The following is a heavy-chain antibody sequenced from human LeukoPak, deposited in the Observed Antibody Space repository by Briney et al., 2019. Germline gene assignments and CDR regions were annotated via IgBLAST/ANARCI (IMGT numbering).Heavy chain of an antibody. V-gene: IGHV4-34*01. CDR2: IYHSGST. J-gene: IGHJ4*01. Sequence: SETLSLTWAVYGGSFSGYYWTWIRQPPGKGLEWLGEIYHSGSTNYNPSLKSRVTISVDRSKNQFSLKLSSVTAADTAVYYCVRGRGRAAAEDYWGHGTLVTVSS. CDR3: VRGRGRAAAEDY. CDR1: GGSFSGYY. D-gene: IGHD6-13*01.